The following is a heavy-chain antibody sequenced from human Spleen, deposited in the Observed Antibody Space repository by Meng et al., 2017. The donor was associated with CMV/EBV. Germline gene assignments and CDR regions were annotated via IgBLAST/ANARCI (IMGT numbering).Heavy chain of an antibody. D-gene: IGHD4-11*01. Sequence: LSLTCAASGFSFNNYAMSWVRQAPGKGLVWVSRINSDASSISYVDSVKGRFTISRDNAKNTLYLQMNNLRAEDTAVYYCARDPTTDYYYYGMDVWGQGTTVTVSS. CDR3: ARDPTTDYYYYGMDV. J-gene: IGHJ6*02. CDR2: INSDASSI. V-gene: IGHV3-74*01. CDR1: GFSFNNYA.